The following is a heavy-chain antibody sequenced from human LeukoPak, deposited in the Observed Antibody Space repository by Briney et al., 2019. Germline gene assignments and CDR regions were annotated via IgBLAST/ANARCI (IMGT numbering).Heavy chain of an antibody. CDR1: GFTFSSYW. D-gene: IGHD6-19*01. V-gene: IGHV3-74*01. CDR2: INSDESST. CDR3: AVTHPSSGWYSY. Sequence: GGSLRLSCAASGFTFSSYWMHWVRQAPGKGLVWVSRINSDESSTSYAGSVKGRFTISRDNAKNTLYLQMNSLRAEDTAVYYCAVTHPSSGWYSYWGQGTLVTVSS. J-gene: IGHJ4*02.